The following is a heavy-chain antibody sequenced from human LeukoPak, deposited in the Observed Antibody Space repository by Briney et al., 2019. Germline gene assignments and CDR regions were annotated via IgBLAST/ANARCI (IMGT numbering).Heavy chain of an antibody. V-gene: IGHV3-33*08. CDR1: GFAVGSNY. J-gene: IGHJ4*02. CDR3: ARDTGDYGDLPGY. Sequence: GGSLRLSCVASGFAVGSNYMSWVRQAPGKGLEWVAVIWYDGSNKYYADSVKGRFTISRDNSKNTQYLQMNSLRAEDTAVYYCARDTGDYGDLPGYWGQGTLVTVSS. D-gene: IGHD4-17*01. CDR2: IWYDGSNK.